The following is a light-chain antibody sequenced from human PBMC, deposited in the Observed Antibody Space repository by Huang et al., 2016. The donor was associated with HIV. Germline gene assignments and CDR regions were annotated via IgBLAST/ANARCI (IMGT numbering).Light chain of an antibody. Sequence: DIGMTQSPDSLAVSLGERATINCKSSQSVLYSSNNKNYLAWYQQKPGQPPKLLIYWASTRYPGVPDRFSGSGSGTDFTLTISSLQAEDVAVYYCQQYYSTPPTFGQGTKLEIK. V-gene: IGKV4-1*01. CDR2: WAS. J-gene: IGKJ2*01. CDR3: QQYYSTPPT. CDR1: QSVLYSSNNKNY.